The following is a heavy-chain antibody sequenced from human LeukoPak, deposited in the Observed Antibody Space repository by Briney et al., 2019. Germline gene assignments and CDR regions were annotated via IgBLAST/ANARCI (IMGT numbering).Heavy chain of an antibody. CDR3: ARALDILTGYPTVDY. CDR2: INHSGST. D-gene: IGHD3-9*01. J-gene: IGHJ4*02. CDR1: GGSFSGYY. Sequence: SETLSLTCAVYGGSFSGYYWSWIRQPPGKGLEWIGEINHSGSTNYNPSLKSRVTISVDTSKNQSSLKLSSVTAADTAVYYCARALDILTGYPTVDYWGQGTLVTVSS. V-gene: IGHV4-34*01.